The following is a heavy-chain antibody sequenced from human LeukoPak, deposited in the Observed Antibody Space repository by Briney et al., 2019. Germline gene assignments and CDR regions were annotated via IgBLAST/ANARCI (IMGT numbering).Heavy chain of an antibody. V-gene: IGHV1-69*04. D-gene: IGHD3-22*01. CDR1: GGTFNSYA. CDR2: IIPILGIA. J-gene: IGHJ4*02. CDR3: ATGSNPYYYDSSGYSSDY. Sequence: SVKVSCKASGGTFNSYAISWVRQAPGQRLEWMGRIIPILGIANYAQKFQGRVTITADKSTSTAYMELSSLRSEDTAVYYCATGSNPYYYDSSGYSSDYWGQGTLVTVSS.